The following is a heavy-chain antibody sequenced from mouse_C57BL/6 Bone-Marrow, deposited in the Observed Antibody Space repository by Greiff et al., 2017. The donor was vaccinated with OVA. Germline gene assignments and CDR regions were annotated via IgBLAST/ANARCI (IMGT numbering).Heavy chain of an antibody. CDR3: AREIFYYYGSPYFDY. V-gene: IGHV1-82*01. Sequence: VKLMESGPELVKPGASVKISCKASGYAFSSSWMNWVKQRPGKGLEWIGRIYPGDGDTNYNGKFKGKATLTADKSSSTAYMQLSSLTSEDSAVYFCAREIFYYYGSPYFDYWGQGTTLTVSS. D-gene: IGHD1-1*01. J-gene: IGHJ2*01. CDR1: GYAFSSSW. CDR2: IYPGDGDT.